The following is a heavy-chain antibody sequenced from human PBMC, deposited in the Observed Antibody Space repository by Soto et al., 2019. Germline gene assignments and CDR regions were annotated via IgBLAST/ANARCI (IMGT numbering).Heavy chain of an antibody. D-gene: IGHD1-7*01. CDR1: GYTLIELS. CDR2: FDPEDGET. CDR3: ATAGDELELDYYYYGMDV. Sequence: ASVKVSCKVSGYTLIELSMHWVRQAPGKGLEWMGGFDPEDGETIYAQKFQGRVTMTEDTSTDTAYMELSSLRSEDTAVYYCATAGDELELDYYYYGMDVWGQGTTVTVSS. V-gene: IGHV1-24*01. J-gene: IGHJ6*02.